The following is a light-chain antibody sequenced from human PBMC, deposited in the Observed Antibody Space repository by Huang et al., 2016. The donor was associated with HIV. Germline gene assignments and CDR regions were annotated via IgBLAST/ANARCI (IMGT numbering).Light chain of an antibody. CDR3: QETYSIPYT. CDR2: AAS. CDR1: QGISSY. J-gene: IGKJ2*01. Sequence: DIQMTQSPSSLSASVGDRVTITCRASQGISSYLNWYQQQQGKAPKLLIYAASTLQSGVPSRFSGSGSGTDFTLTISSLQPADSATYYCQETYSIPYTFGQGTKLEIK. V-gene: IGKV1-39*01.